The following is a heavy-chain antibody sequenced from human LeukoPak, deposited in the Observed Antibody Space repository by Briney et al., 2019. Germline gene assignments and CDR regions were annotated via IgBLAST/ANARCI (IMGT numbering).Heavy chain of an antibody. Sequence: SETLSLTCTVPRGSLSTTSYYWAWIRQPPGKGLEWIGSISHSGSTYYNPSLKSRVTISGDTSTNQFSLRLSSVTAADTAVHYCVRLTFYYDGSGYCFDSWGQGTLVAVSS. CDR2: ISHSGST. CDR1: RGSLSTTSYY. J-gene: IGHJ4*02. V-gene: IGHV4-39*01. D-gene: IGHD3-22*01. CDR3: VRLTFYYDGSGYCFDS.